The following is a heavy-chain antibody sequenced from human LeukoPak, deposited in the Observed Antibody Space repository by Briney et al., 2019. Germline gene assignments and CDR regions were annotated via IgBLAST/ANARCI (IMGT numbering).Heavy chain of an antibody. CDR1: GGSFSGYY. D-gene: IGHD3-22*01. J-gene: IGHJ4*02. CDR2: MNHSGST. V-gene: IGHV4-34*01. CDR3: ARGTYYYDSSGYYYFDY. Sequence: SETLSLTCAVYGGSFSGYYWSWIRQPPGKGLEWIGEMNHSGSTNYNPSLKSRVTISVDTSKNQFSLKLSSVTAADTAVYYCARGTYYYDSSGYYYFDYWGQGTLVTVSS.